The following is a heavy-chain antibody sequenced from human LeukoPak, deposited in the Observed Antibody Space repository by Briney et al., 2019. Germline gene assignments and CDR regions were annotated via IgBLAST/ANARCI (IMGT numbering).Heavy chain of an antibody. D-gene: IGHD3-10*01. CDR1: GYTFTRYG. J-gene: IGHJ4*02. V-gene: IGHV1-18*01. CDR2: ISAYNGNT. CDR3: ARDMVSTMVRGVMYYFDY. Sequence: ASVKVSCKASGYTFTRYGISWVRQAPGQGLEWMGWISAYNGNTNYAQKLQGRVTMTTDTSTSTAYMELRSLRSDDTAVYYCARDMVSTMVRGVMYYFDYWGQGTLVTVSS.